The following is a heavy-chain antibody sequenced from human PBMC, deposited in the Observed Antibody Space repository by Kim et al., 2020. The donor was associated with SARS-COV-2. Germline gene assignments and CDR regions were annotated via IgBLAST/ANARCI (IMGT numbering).Heavy chain of an antibody. Sequence: GESLKISCKGSGYSFTSYWISWVRQMPGKGLEWMGRIDPSDSYTNYSPSFQGHVTISADKSISTAYLQWSSLKASDTAMYYCARYVSDFWSGRYGMDVWGQGTTVTVSS. CDR2: IDPSDSYT. V-gene: IGHV5-10-1*01. CDR1: GYSFTSYW. CDR3: ARYVSDFWSGRYGMDV. D-gene: IGHD3-3*01. J-gene: IGHJ6*02.